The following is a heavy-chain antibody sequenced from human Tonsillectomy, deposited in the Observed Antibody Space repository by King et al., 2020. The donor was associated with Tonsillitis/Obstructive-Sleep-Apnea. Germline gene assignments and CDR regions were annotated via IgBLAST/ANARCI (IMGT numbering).Heavy chain of an antibody. CDR1: GFTFSSYE. D-gene: IGHD3-3*01. CDR2: ISSSGDTI. V-gene: IGHV3-48*03. Sequence: VQLVESGGGLVQPGGSLRLSCAASGFTFSSYEMNWVRQAPGKGLEWLSYISSSGDTIYYADSVKGRFTIYRDNAKNSLYLQMNSLRAEDTAVYYCARVCYDYWSGYYTYYMDVWGKGTTVTVSS. CDR3: ARVCYDYWSGYYTYYMDV. J-gene: IGHJ6*03.